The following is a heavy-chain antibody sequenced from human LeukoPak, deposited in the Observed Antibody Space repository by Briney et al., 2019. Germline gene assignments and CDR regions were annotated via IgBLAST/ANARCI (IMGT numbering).Heavy chain of an antibody. CDR2: IYYSGST. J-gene: IGHJ4*02. D-gene: IGHD6-19*01. CDR1: GGSISSHH. Sequence: SETLSLTCTVSGGSISSHHWSWIRQPPGKGLEWIGYIYYSGSTNYNPSLKSRVTISVDTSKNQFSLKLSSVTAADTAVYYCARSPTYSSGWPFDYWGQGILVTVSS. V-gene: IGHV4-59*11. CDR3: ARSPTYSSGWPFDY.